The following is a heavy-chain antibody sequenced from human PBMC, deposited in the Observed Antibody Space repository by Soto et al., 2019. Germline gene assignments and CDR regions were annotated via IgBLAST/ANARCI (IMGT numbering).Heavy chain of an antibody. V-gene: IGHV3-30-3*01. CDR3: ASLNPGRDWKVDY. D-gene: IGHD1-1*01. J-gene: IGHJ4*02. CDR1: GFTFSTYA. CDR2: ISYDGSNK. Sequence: PGGSLRLSCAASGFTFSTYAMHWVRQAPGKGLEWVAVISYDGSNKYYADSVKGRFTISRDNAMNTLYLRMNSLRAEDTAVYFCASLNPGRDWKVDYWGQGTLVTVSS.